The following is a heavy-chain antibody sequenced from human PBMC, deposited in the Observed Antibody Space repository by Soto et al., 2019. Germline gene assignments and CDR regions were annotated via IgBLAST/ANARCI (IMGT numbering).Heavy chain of an antibody. D-gene: IGHD5-12*01. Sequence: VKVSCKASGYSFSTNDINWVRQTTGQGLEWMGWIHGNSGNTVYAQRFQGRVTMTRDISTNTAYMELRNLKSDDTAVYFCTRGEYVAWNWGQGTSVTVSS. J-gene: IGHJ6*02. V-gene: IGHV1-8*01. CDR1: GYSFSTND. CDR2: IHGNSGNT. CDR3: TRGEYVAWN.